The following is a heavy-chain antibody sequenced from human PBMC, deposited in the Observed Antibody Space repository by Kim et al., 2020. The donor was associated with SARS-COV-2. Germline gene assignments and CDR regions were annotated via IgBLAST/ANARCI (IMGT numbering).Heavy chain of an antibody. J-gene: IGHJ4*02. CDR1: GFTFSTYW. V-gene: IGHV3-7*01. CDR3: ARSWAVDY. Sequence: GGSLRLSCAASGFTFSTYWMSWVRQAPGKGLEWVANIEQDGSEKYYVDAVRGRFTISRDNAKNSLYLQMDSLRAEDTAVYYCARSWAVDYWGQGTLVTVSS. D-gene: IGHD3-16*01. CDR2: IEQDGSEK.